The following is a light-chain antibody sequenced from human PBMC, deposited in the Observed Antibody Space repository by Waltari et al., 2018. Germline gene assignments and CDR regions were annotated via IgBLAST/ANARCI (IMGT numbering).Light chain of an antibody. Sequence: EIVLTQSPGSLSLSPGERATLSCRASQSVSKYLAWYQQKPGQAPRLLIYHASSRATGIPDRFSGSGFGTDFSLTISRLEPEDFAVYYCHKYDSLPATFGQGTKVEIK. CDR3: HKYDSLPAT. V-gene: IGKV3-20*01. CDR1: QSVSKY. CDR2: HAS. J-gene: IGKJ1*01.